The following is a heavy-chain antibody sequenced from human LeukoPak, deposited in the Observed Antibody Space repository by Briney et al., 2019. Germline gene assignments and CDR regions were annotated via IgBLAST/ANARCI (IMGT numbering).Heavy chain of an antibody. CDR3: VKSSRVVVIANHYYYYGMDV. D-gene: IGHD3-22*01. CDR2: ISGSGGST. CDR1: GFTFSSAA. Sequence: GGSLRLSCGASGFTFSSAAMRWVRQAPGKGLEWVSGISGSGGSTYYADSVKGRFTISRDNSENTLYLQMNSLRAEDTALYYCVKSSRVVVIANHYYYYGMDVWGQGTTVTVSS. V-gene: IGHV3-23*01. J-gene: IGHJ6*02.